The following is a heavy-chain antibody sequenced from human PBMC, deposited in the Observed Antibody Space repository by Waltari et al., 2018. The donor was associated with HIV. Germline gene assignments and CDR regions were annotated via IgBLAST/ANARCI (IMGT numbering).Heavy chain of an antibody. CDR3: YGFV. J-gene: IGHJ4*02. V-gene: IGHV3-15*01. Sequence: EVKLVESGGGLVEPGGAIRLSCGASGLTLSNAWMSWVRQAPGKGLECVGRIKSKTDGGTEDYAAPVKGRFTISRDDSKNILYLQMNSLKTEDTAVYYCYGFVWGQGTLVTVSS. CDR2: IKSKTDGGTE. CDR1: GLTLSNAW. D-gene: IGHD3-10*01.